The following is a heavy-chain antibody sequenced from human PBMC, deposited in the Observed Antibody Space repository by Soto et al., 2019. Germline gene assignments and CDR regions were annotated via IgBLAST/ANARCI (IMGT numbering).Heavy chain of an antibody. CDR2: ITRSADLS. Sequence: GGSLRLSCEASGFAFSSYSITWVRQAPGKGLEYVSGITRSADLSFYADSVRGRFTVSRDNSKNTAYLQMNSLRVEDTAVYYCAKWSGFGDLWGQGTLATVSS. D-gene: IGHD3-10*01. V-gene: IGHV3-23*01. CDR3: AKWSGFGDL. J-gene: IGHJ4*02. CDR1: GFAFSSYS.